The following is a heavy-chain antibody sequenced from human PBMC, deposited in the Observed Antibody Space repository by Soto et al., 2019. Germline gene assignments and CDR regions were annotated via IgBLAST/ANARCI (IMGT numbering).Heavy chain of an antibody. CDR1: GGSISSSIYY. Sequence: SETLSRTCPVSGGSISSSIYYWGWIRQPPGKGLEWIGSIYYRGSTYYNPALKSRVTISVDTSKNQFSLKMSSVTAADTAVYYCERFDSSVDALDISGHGPMVT. J-gene: IGHJ3*02. CDR2: IYYRGST. D-gene: IGHD3-22*01. CDR3: ERFDSSVDALDI. V-gene: IGHV4-39*01.